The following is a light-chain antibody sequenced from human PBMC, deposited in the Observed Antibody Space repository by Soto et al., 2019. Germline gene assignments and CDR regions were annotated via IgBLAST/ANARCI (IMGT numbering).Light chain of an antibody. CDR1: QSVSTSY. Sequence: EIVLTQSPGTLSLSPGERATLSCRASQSVSTSYLAWYQQKPGQAPRLLIYGASSRATGIPDRFSGSGSGKEFTLTISRLEPEDFAVYYCQQNGSSPRTFGKGTKLEIK. CDR3: QQNGSSPRT. CDR2: GAS. V-gene: IGKV3-20*01. J-gene: IGKJ1*01.